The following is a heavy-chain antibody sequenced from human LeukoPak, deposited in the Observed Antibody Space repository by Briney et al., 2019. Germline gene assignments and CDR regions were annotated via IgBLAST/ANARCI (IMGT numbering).Heavy chain of an antibody. D-gene: IGHD2/OR15-2a*01. V-gene: IGHV4-34*01. CDR1: GGSFSGYY. CDR3: ARVGAVRGDY. Sequence: PSETLSLTCAVYGGSFSGYYWSWIRQPPGKGLEWIGSIYHSGSTYYNPSLKSRVTISVDTSKNQFSLKLSSVTAADTAVYYCARVGAVRGDYWGQGTLVTVSS. CDR2: IYHSGST. J-gene: IGHJ4*02.